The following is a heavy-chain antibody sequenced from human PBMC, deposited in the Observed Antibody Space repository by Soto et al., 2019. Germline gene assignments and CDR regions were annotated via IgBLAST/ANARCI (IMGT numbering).Heavy chain of an antibody. D-gene: IGHD3-10*01. CDR3: ARDIRPSMVRCASHDF. CDR1: GYTFTSYG. V-gene: IGHV1-18*01. Sequence: QVQLVQSGAEVKKPGASVKVSCKASGYTFTSYGISWVRQAPGQGLEWMGWISAYNGNTNYAQKLQGIVTMTTDTSTSTAYMELGSLSSDDTAVYDCARDIRPSMVRCASHDFWGQGTLVTVSS. J-gene: IGHJ4*02. CDR2: ISAYNGNT.